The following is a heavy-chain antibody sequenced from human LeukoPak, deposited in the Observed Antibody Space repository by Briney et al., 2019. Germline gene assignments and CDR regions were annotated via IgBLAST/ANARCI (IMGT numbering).Heavy chain of an antibody. J-gene: IGHJ6*03. CDR3: ARDKINLVRGVITRLNYYYYYMDV. Sequence: GASVKVSCKASGYTFTSYGISWVRQAPGQGLEWMGWISAYNGNTNYAQKLQGRVTMTTDTSTSTAYMELRSLRSDDTAVYYCARDKINLVRGVITRLNYYYYYMDVWGKGTTVTVSS. V-gene: IGHV1-18*01. D-gene: IGHD3-10*01. CDR1: GYTFTSYG. CDR2: ISAYNGNT.